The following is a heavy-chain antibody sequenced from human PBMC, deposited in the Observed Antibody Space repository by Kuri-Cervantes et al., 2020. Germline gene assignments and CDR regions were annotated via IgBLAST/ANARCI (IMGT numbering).Heavy chain of an antibody. CDR2: IIPIFGTA. CDR1: GGTFSSYA. V-gene: IGHV1-69*05. CDR3: ARDGGYYGPDV. D-gene: IGHD3-16*01. Sequence: SVKVSCKASGGTFSSYAISWVRQVPGQGLEWMGGIIPIFGTANYAQKFQGRLTMTRDTSTSTDYMELSSLRYDDTAVYYCARDGGYYGPDVWGQGTTVTVSS. J-gene: IGHJ6*02.